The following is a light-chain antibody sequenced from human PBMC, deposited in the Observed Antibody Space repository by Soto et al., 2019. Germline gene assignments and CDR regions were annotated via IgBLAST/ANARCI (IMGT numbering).Light chain of an antibody. CDR2: VNSDGSH. CDR3: QTWGTGIWV. CDR1: SGHSSYA. J-gene: IGLJ3*02. Sequence: QLVLTQSPSASASLGASVKVTCTLSSGHSSYAIAWHQQQPEKGPRYLMKVNSDGSHNKGDGIPDRFSGSSSGAERYLTISSLQSEDEADYYCQTWGTGIWVFGGGTKLTVL. V-gene: IGLV4-69*01.